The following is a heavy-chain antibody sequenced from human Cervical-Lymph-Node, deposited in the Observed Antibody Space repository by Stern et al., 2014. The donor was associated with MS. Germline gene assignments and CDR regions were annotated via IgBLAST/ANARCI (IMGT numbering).Heavy chain of an antibody. J-gene: IGHJ4*02. V-gene: IGHV1-46*01. CDR2: INPNGGRA. Sequence: QVQLVQSGAEVMKPGASVNVSCKASGYTFTDYSIQWVRQVHGQGLEWMGMINPNGGRATSPRKFRGRVTMTRDTSTATVKMELNSLRSEDTAVYYCARVAPTVGAAYWGQGTLVTVSS. CDR3: ARVAPTVGAAY. CDR1: GYTFTDYS. D-gene: IGHD1-26*01.